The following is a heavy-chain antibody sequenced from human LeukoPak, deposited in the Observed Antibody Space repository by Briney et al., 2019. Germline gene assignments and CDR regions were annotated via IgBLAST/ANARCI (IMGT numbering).Heavy chain of an antibody. CDR2: INPNSGGT. CDR3: AREIPYYDILTGYYISVGWFDP. CDR1: GYTFTGYY. V-gene: IGHV1-2*02. J-gene: IGHJ5*02. Sequence: ASVKVSCKASGYTFTGYYMHWVRQAPGQGLEWMGWINPNSGGTNYAQKFQGRVTMTRDTSISTAYMELSRLRSDDTAVYYCAREIPYYDILTGYYISVGWFDPWGQGTLVTVSS. D-gene: IGHD3-9*01.